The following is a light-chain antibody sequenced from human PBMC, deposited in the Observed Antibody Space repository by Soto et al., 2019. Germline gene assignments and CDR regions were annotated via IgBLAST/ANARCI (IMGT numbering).Light chain of an antibody. CDR2: EDN. CDR1: SGSIASNY. V-gene: IGLV6-57*04. Sequence: NFMLTQPHSVSESPGKTVTISCTRSSGSIASNYVQWYQQRPGSAPTTVIYEDNQRPSGVPDRFSGSIDSSSNSASLTISGLKPEDEADYYCQSYDSSNHEVVFGGGTKVTVL. J-gene: IGLJ2*01. CDR3: QSYDSSNHEVV.